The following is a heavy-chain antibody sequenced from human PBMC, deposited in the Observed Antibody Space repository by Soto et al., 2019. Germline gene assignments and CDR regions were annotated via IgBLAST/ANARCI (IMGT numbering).Heavy chain of an antibody. Sequence: EGSLRLSCAASGFTFSSYAMSWVRQAPGKGLEWVSAISGSGGSTYYADSVKGRFTISRDNSKNTLYLQMNSLRAEDTAVYYCAKDPAWLVRMGFDYWGQGTLVTVSS. CDR1: GFTFSSYA. CDR3: AKDPAWLVRMGFDY. J-gene: IGHJ4*02. CDR2: ISGSGGST. V-gene: IGHV3-23*01. D-gene: IGHD6-19*01.